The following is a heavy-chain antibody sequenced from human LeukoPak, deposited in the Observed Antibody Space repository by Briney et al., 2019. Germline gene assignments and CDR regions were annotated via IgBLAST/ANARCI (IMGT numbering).Heavy chain of an antibody. D-gene: IGHD3-3*01. J-gene: IGHJ4*02. CDR3: ASATRGLLEWLPEY. Sequence: GASLRLSCAASGFTFSSYSMKCVRRAPGGGLEWVTSISSSSTYIFYAHSVKGRFTISRDNHKNCLPLKMNRQSAEDTAVYYCASATRGLLEWLPEYWGQGTLVTVSS. CDR2: ISSSSTYI. V-gene: IGHV3-21*01. CDR1: GFTFSSYS.